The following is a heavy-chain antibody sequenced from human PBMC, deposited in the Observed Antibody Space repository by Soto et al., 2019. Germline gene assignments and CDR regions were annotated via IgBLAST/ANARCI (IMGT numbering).Heavy chain of an antibody. CDR2: INPSGGST. D-gene: IGHD5-12*01. V-gene: IGHV1-46*01. Sequence: QVQLVQSGAEVKKPGASVKGSCKASGYTFTSYYMHWVRQAPGQGLEWMGIINPSGGSTSYAQKFQGRVTMTRDTSTSTVYMELSSLRSEDTAVYYCARSMDIVATIPGADYWGQGTLVTVSS. CDR1: GYTFTSYY. CDR3: ARSMDIVATIPGADY. J-gene: IGHJ4*02.